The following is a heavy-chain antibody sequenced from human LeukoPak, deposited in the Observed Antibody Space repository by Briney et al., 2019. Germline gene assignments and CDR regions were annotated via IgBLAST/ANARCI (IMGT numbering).Heavy chain of an antibody. V-gene: IGHV1-2*02. D-gene: IGHD2-21*02. CDR2: INPNSGDT. CDR1: GYIFTGYY. Sequence: ASVKVSCKSSGYIFTGYYIHWVRQAPGQGLEWMGWINPNSGDTKYAQKFQGRVTMTRDTSNNTVYMDLTRLIFDDTAMYYCARDGVFRFEVGDVYYYYMDVWGKGTTVIISS. J-gene: IGHJ6*03. CDR3: ARDGVFRFEVGDVYYYYMDV.